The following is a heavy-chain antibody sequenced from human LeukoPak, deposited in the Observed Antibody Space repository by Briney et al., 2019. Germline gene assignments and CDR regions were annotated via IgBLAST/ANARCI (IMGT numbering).Heavy chain of an antibody. D-gene: IGHD3-9*01. Sequence: ASVKVSCKASRYTFTGYYIHWVRQAPGQGLEWMGWINPKSVATNYAQNFQGTVTMTRDTSISTAYMELSSLRRDDTAVYYCARSLAGYYLRPLDQWGQGTLVTVSS. V-gene: IGHV1-2*02. CDR2: INPKSVAT. CDR1: RYTFTGYY. CDR3: ARSLAGYYLRPLDQ. J-gene: IGHJ4*02.